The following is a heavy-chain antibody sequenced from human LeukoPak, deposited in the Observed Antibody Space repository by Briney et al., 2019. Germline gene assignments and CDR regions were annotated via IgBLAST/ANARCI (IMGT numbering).Heavy chain of an antibody. Sequence: GGSLRLSCAASGFTFSSHGMNRVRQAPGKGLEWVSGISGSGDNTYYADSVKGRFTISRDNSKNTLYLQMNSLRAEDTAVYYCAKDRWTEVDASDIWGQGTMVTVSS. V-gene: IGHV3-23*01. CDR1: GFTFSSHG. CDR3: AKDRWTEVDASDI. D-gene: IGHD1-1*01. CDR2: ISGSGDNT. J-gene: IGHJ3*02.